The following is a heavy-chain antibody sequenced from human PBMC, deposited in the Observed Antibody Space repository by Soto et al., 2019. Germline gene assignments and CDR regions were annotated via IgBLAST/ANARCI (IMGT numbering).Heavy chain of an antibody. Sequence: SETLSLTCTVSGGSISSSSYYWGWIRQPPGKGLEWIGSIYYSGSTYYNPSLKSRVTISVDTSKKQFSLKLSSVTAADTAVYYCARRGYCTNGVCYYGMDVWGQGTTVTVSS. J-gene: IGHJ6*02. CDR3: ARRGYCTNGVCYYGMDV. V-gene: IGHV4-39*01. CDR2: IYYSGST. CDR1: GGSISSSSYY. D-gene: IGHD2-8*01.